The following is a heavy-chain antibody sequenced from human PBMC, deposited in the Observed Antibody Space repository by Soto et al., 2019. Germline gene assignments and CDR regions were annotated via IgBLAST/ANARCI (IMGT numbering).Heavy chain of an antibody. CDR2: ISAYNGNT. Sequence: GASVKVSCKASGYTFTSYGISWVRQAPGQGLEWMGWISAYNGNTNYARKLQGRVTMTTDTSTSTAYMELRSLRSDDTAVYYCARDQARGLPTYNDYWGQGTLVTVSS. V-gene: IGHV1-18*04. CDR1: GYTFTSYG. CDR3: ARDQARGLPTYNDY. J-gene: IGHJ4*02. D-gene: IGHD1-1*01.